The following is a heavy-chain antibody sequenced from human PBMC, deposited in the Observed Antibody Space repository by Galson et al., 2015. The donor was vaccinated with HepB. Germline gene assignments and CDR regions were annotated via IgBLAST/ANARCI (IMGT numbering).Heavy chain of an antibody. CDR2: IYPGDSDT. CDR1: GYSSTSYW. J-gene: IGHJ5*02. Sequence: QSGAEVKKPGESLKISCKGSGYSSTSYWIGWVRQMPGKGLEWMGIIYPGDSDTRYSPSFQGQVTISADKSISTAYLQWSSLKASDTAMYYCARQKSRLGELYWVDPWGQGTLVTVSS. D-gene: IGHD3-10*01. CDR3: ARQKSRLGELYWVDP. V-gene: IGHV5-51*01.